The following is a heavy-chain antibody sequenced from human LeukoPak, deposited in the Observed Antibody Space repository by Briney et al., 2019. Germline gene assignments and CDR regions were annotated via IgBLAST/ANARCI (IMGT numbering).Heavy chain of an antibody. CDR3: ARGLIAARLYYFDY. V-gene: IGHV1-8*03. Sequence: ASVKVSCKASGYTFTSYDINWVRQATGQGLEWMGWMNPNSGNTGYAQKFQGRVTITRNTSISTAYMELSSLRSEDTAVYYCARGLIAARLYYFDYWGQGTLVTVSS. CDR2: MNPNSGNT. CDR1: GYTFTSYD. J-gene: IGHJ4*02. D-gene: IGHD6-6*01.